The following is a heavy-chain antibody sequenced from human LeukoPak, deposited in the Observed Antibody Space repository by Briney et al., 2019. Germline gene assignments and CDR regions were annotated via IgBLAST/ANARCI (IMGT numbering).Heavy chain of an antibody. V-gene: IGHV3-30-3*01. CDR1: GLTFSSYA. Sequence: PGRSLRLSCAASGLTFSSYAMPWVRQAPGKGLEWVAVISYDGSNKYYADSVKGRFTISRDNSKNTLYLQMNSLRAEDTAVYYCARDLIECHWVVGYCSSGWFDPWGQGTLVTVSS. D-gene: IGHD2-2*01. CDR3: ARDLIECHWVVGYCSSGWFDP. J-gene: IGHJ5*02. CDR2: ISYDGSNK.